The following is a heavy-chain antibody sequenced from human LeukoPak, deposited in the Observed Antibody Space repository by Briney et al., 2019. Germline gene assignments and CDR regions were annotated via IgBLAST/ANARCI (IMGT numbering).Heavy chain of an antibody. CDR2: INHSGST. J-gene: IGHJ4*02. D-gene: IGHD6-19*01. Sequence: SEALSLTCAVYGGSFSGYYWSWIRQPPGKGLEWIGEINHSGSTNYNPSLKSRVTISVDTSKNQFSLKLSSVTAADTAVYYCARHPAVAGYYFDYWGQGTLVTVSS. V-gene: IGHV4-34*01. CDR3: ARHPAVAGYYFDY. CDR1: GGSFSGYY.